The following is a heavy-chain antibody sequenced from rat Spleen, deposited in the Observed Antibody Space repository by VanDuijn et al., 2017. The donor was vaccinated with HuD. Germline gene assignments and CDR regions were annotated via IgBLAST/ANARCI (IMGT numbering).Heavy chain of an antibody. CDR1: GFTFNNYD. D-gene: IGHD2-5*01. CDR2: ISPGGGNN. CDR3: ARQDTSGYSNWFAY. V-gene: IGHV5-25*01. Sequence: EVQLVESGGGLVQPGRSLKLSCAASGFTFNNYDMAWVRQTPTKGLEWVASISPGGGNNYYRDSVKGRFTVSRDNAKSILDLQMDSLRSEDTATYYCARQDTSGYSNWFAYWGQGTLVTVSS. J-gene: IGHJ3*01.